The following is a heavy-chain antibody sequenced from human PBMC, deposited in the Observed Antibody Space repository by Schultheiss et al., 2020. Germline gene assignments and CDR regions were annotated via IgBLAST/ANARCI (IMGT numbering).Heavy chain of an antibody. CDR3: AGSIAAAGTEAYYFDY. J-gene: IGHJ4*02. CDR1: GGSFSGYY. Sequence: SQTLSLTCAVYGGSFSGYYWSWIRQPPGKGLEWIGSIYYSGSTYYNPSLKSRVTISVDTSKNQFSLKLSSVTAADTAVYYCAGSIAAAGTEAYYFDYWGQGTLVTVSS. D-gene: IGHD6-13*01. V-gene: IGHV4-34*01. CDR2: IYYSGST.